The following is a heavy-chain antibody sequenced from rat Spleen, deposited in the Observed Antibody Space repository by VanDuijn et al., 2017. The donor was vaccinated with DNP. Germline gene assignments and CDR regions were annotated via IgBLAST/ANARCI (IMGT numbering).Heavy chain of an antibody. CDR1: GLTFSDYN. V-gene: IGHV5S10*01. CDR3: ATEDYGYPFAY. D-gene: IGHD1-6*01. CDR2: IIYDGSGT. Sequence: EVHLVQSGGGLVQPGRSLKLSCVASGLTFSDYNMAWVRQAPKKGLEWVATIIYDGSGTYHRDSVKGRFTISRDNAKSTLYLQMDSLRSEDTATYYCATEDYGYPFAYWGQGVMVTVSS. J-gene: IGHJ2*01.